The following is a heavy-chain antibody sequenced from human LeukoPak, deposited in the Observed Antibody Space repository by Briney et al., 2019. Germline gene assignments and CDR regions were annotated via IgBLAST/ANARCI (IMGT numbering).Heavy chain of an antibody. CDR3: ARDRVVPAAIYPFDY. CDR1: GGSISSSSYY. V-gene: IGHV4-39*02. Sequence: SETLSLTCTVSGGSISSSSYYWGWIRQPPGKGLEWIGSIYYSGSTYYNPSLKSRVTISVDTSKNQFSLKLSSVTAADTAVYYCARDRVVPAAIYPFDYWGQGTLVTVSS. J-gene: IGHJ4*02. D-gene: IGHD2-2*02. CDR2: IYYSGST.